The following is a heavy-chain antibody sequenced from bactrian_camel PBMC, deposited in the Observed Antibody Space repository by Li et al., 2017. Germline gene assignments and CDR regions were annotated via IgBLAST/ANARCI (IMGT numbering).Heavy chain of an antibody. CDR2: IYAATT. CDR1: GLDISDRC. J-gene: IGHJ6*01. D-gene: IGHD6*01. CDR3: AKPGLPLSYGGSWFVGADFGY. Sequence: QVQLVESGGGSVQTGGSLTLSCAASGLDISDRCMAWFRQAPGNEREGVATIYAATTYVADSVKGRFTISRDDAKNTVYLQLNSLKTEDMAMYYCAKPGLPLSYGGSWFVGADFGYWGQGTQVTVS. V-gene: IGHV3S1*01.